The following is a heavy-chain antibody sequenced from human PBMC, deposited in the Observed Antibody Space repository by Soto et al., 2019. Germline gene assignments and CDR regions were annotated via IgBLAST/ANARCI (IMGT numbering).Heavy chain of an antibody. CDR1: GCPFSDYV. D-gene: IGHD5-12*01. CDR3: AKDHWAAYSGYAIRNDLDV. V-gene: IGHV3-30*18. J-gene: IGHJ6*02. CDR2: ISYEGSKT. Sequence: PGGSLILSCASSGCPFSDYVIRWVRQAPGKGLEWVAVISYEGSKTYYADSVKGRFTISRDNSKNTLYLQMASLRPEDTAVYYCAKDHWAAYSGYAIRNDLDVWGQGTTVTVSS.